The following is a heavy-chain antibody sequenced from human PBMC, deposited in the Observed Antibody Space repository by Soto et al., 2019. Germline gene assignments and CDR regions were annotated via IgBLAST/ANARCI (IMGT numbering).Heavy chain of an antibody. J-gene: IGHJ4*02. D-gene: IGHD1-26*01. CDR1: GFSLSTSRVG. Sequence: QITLKESGPTLVKPTQTLTLTCTFSGFSLSTSRVGVGWIRQPPGKALEWLALIYWDDDKRYSPSLKSRLTITKHTSKNPVVLTMTNMDPVDTATYSGAHRLGYSGSYGPLFDYWGQGTLVTVSS. CDR3: AHRLGYSGSYGPLFDY. CDR2: IYWDDDK. V-gene: IGHV2-5*02.